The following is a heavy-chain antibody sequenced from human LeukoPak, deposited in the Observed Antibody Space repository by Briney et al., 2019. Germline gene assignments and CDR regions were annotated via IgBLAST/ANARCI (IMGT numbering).Heavy chain of an antibody. CDR3: ASRRPYYFDY. V-gene: IGHV3-23*01. D-gene: IGHD1-14*01. CDR1: GFTSSSSA. Sequence: GGSLRPSCAASGFTSSSSAMGWVRQAPGKGLEYVSAIATVATYYADSVKGRFTISRDNSKNTLYLQMNNLRAEDTAVYYCASRRPYYFDYWGQGTLVTVSS. CDR2: IATVAT. J-gene: IGHJ4*02.